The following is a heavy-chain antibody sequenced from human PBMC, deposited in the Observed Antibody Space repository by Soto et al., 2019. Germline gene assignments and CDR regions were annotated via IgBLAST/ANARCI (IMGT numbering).Heavy chain of an antibody. CDR3: AKEAGSNSGRFDN. D-gene: IGHD6-19*01. V-gene: IGHV3-23*01. J-gene: IGHJ4*02. Sequence: EVQLLESGGGLVQPGGSLRLSCAASGFTFTTYAMSWVRQAPGKGLEWVSGISGSGTSTYYADSVKGRFTISRDNSQNTLYLQMNSLRAEDAAVYYCAKEAGSNSGRFDNWGQGTLVTVSS. CDR1: GFTFTTYA. CDR2: ISGSGTST.